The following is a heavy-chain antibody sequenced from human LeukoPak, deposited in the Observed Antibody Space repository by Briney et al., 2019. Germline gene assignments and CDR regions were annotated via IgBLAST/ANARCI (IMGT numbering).Heavy chain of an antibody. CDR2: ISGSGGST. D-gene: IGHD6-13*01. J-gene: IGHJ5*02. CDR1: GFTFSSYA. Sequence: GGSLRLSCAASGFTFSSYAMSWVRQAPGKGLEWVSAISGSGGSTYYADSVKGRFTISRDNSKNTLYLQMNSLRAEDTAVCYCAKENYGIVAPNWFDPWGQGTLVTVSS. CDR3: AKENYGIVAPNWFDP. V-gene: IGHV3-23*01.